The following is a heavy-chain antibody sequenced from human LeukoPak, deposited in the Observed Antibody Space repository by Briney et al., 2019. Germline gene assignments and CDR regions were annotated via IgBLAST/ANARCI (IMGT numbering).Heavy chain of an antibody. D-gene: IGHD2-21*02. Sequence: GGSLRLSCAASGFTFSSYAMSWVRQAPGEGLEWVSSISSVGASTYYADSVKGRFTISGDNSKNTLYLQMNSLRAEDTAVYGCVRCGGDCFFFWGQGTLVTVSS. J-gene: IGHJ4*02. V-gene: IGHV3-23*01. CDR1: GFTFSSYA. CDR3: VRCGGDCFFF. CDR2: ISSVGAST.